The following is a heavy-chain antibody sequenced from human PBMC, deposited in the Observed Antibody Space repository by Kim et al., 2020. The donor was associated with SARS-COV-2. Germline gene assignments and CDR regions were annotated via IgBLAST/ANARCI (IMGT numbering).Heavy chain of an antibody. J-gene: IGHJ6*03. CDR2: IRSKAYGGTT. D-gene: IGHD3-10*01. V-gene: IGHV3-49*04. Sequence: GGSLRLSCTASGFTFGDYAMSWVRQAPGKGLEWVGFIRSKAYGGTTEYAASVRGRFTISRDDSKSIAYLQMNSLKTEDTAVYYCTRGLTLFGSGSYYSYYYYMDVWGKGTTVPVSS. CDR3: TRGLTLFGSGSYYSYYYYMDV. CDR1: GFTFGDYA.